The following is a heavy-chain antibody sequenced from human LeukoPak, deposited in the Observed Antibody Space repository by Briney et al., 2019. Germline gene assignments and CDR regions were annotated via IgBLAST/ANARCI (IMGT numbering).Heavy chain of an antibody. V-gene: IGHV4-59*08. J-gene: IGHJ3*02. CDR1: GGSVTSYY. CDR3: ARLPSITLFGVVTSAFHI. Sequence: PSETLSLTCTVSGGSVTSYYWSWIRQPPGKGLEWIGYIYYSGSTNYNPSLKSRVTISIDTSKNQFSLRLTSVTAADTAVYYCARLPSITLFGVVTSAFHIWGQGTMVTVSS. CDR2: IYYSGST. D-gene: IGHD3-3*01.